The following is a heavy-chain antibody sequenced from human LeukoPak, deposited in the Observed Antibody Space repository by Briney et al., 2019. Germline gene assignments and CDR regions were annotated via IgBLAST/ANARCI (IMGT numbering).Heavy chain of an antibody. D-gene: IGHD6-13*01. Sequence: SETLSLTCTVSGGTISTYYWSWIRQAPGKGLEWIGFIYYTGSTNYNPSLKSRVTISLDTSKNQFSLKLTSVTAADTAVYYCARSGVFTGYDAFDIWGQGTRVTVSS. CDR3: ARSGVFTGYDAFDI. CDR2: IYYTGST. CDR1: GGTISTYY. V-gene: IGHV4-59*12. J-gene: IGHJ3*02.